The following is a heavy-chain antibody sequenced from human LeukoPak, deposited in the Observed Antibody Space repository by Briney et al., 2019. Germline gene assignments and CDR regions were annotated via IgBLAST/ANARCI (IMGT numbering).Heavy chain of an antibody. J-gene: IGHJ5*02. CDR3: ARDLDIVVVPASWFYP. CDR1: GFTFSTYS. D-gene: IGHD2-2*03. V-gene: IGHV3-21*01. CDR2: ISSSSKYI. Sequence: PGGSLRLSCAASGFTFSTYSMNWVRQAPGRGLEWVSSISSSSKYIYYADSVKGRFTISKDDAKNSLSLQMNSLRAEDTAVYYCARDLDIVVVPASWFYPWGQGTLVTVSS.